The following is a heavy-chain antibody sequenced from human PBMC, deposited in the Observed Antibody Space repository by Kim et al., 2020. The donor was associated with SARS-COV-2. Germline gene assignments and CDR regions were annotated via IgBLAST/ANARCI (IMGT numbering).Heavy chain of an antibody. D-gene: IGHD4-4*01. CDR2: IYSGGST. CDR3: ARDHHYSNGLGMDV. CDR1: GFTVSSNY. V-gene: IGHV3-53*01. J-gene: IGHJ6*02. Sequence: GGSLRLSCAASGFTVSSNYMSWVRQAPGKGLEWVSVIYSGGSTYYADSVKGRFTISRDNSKNTLYLQMNSLRAEDTAVYYCARDHHYSNGLGMDVWGQGTTVTVSS.